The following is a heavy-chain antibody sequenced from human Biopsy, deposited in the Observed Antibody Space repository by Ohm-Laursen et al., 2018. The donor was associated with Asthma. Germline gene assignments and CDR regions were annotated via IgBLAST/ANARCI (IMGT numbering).Heavy chain of an antibody. Sequence: SLRLSCAASGFTFSSYAMSWVRQAPGKGLEWVAFLSYDGSNKYYGDSVKGRFTISRDNSKNTLYLQMDSLRAEDTAVYYCASYEVVTAILPMDVWGQGTTVTVSS. V-gene: IGHV3-30*03. CDR1: GFTFSSYA. CDR2: LSYDGSNK. D-gene: IGHD2-21*02. CDR3: ASYEVVTAILPMDV. J-gene: IGHJ6*02.